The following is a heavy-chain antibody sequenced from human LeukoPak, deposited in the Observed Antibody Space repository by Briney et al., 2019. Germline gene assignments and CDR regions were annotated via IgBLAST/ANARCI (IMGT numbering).Heavy chain of an antibody. CDR1: GFTFDDYA. V-gene: IGHV3-43*02. D-gene: IGHD2-2*01. CDR2: ISGDGGNT. CDR3: AKDTRNYAEFDF. J-gene: IGHJ4*02. Sequence: GGSLRFSCAASGFTFDDYAMHWVRQAPGKGLEWVSLISGDGGNTYYADSVKGRFTISRDNSKNSLYLRMNSLRTEDTALYYCAKDTRNYAEFDFWGQGALVTV.